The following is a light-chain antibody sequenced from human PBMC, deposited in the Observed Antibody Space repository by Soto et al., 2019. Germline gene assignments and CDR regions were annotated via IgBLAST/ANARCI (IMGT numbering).Light chain of an antibody. J-gene: IGKJ1*01. CDR2: GAS. V-gene: IGKV3-15*01. Sequence: EIVVTQSPATLSVSPGERATLSCRASQSVSSDLAWYQQKPGEAPRLLIYGASTRATGFPARFSGSGSGTDFTLTISSLQSEDFAVYYCQQYNNWPRTFGQGTKVEIK. CDR1: QSVSSD. CDR3: QQYNNWPRT.